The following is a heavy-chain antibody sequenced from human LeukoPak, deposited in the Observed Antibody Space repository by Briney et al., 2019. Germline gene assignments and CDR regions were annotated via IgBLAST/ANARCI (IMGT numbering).Heavy chain of an antibody. Sequence: ASVKVSCKASGYTFTSYGISWVRQAPGQGLEWMGWINAYNGNTNYAQKLQGRVTMTTDTSTSTAYMELRSLRSDDTAVYYCARASSGWYEEDYFDYWGQGTLVTVSS. J-gene: IGHJ4*02. CDR3: ARASSGWYEEDYFDY. CDR2: INAYNGNT. D-gene: IGHD6-19*01. CDR1: GYTFTSYG. V-gene: IGHV1-18*01.